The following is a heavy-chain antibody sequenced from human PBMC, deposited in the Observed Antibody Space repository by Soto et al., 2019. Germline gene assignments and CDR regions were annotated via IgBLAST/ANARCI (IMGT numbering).Heavy chain of an antibody. V-gene: IGHV3-33*01. CDR3: TRATFDV. CDR1: GFSFSTYA. J-gene: IGHJ6*02. Sequence: GGSLRLSCAVSGFSFSTYAMHWVRQAPGKGLEWLAIIWFDGVKEYYAESVRGRFTISIDNSKNTVFLQMDTVGAEDSALYYCTRATFDVWGQGTTVTVSS. CDR2: IWFDGVKE.